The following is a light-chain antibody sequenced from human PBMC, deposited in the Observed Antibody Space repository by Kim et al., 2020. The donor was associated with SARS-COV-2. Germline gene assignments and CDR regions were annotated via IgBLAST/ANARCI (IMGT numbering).Light chain of an antibody. J-gene: IGLJ2*01. CDR1: NLGDKY. V-gene: IGLV3-1*01. CDR2: QDT. Sequence: PGPPARHTCSGDNLGDKYTHWSLQKPGQSRLLVVYQDTRRSAGIPERFSGSNSGNTATLTCSGTQSTDEAEDDCQAWDSTTAHVVVGGGTQLTVL. CDR3: QAWDSTTAHVV.